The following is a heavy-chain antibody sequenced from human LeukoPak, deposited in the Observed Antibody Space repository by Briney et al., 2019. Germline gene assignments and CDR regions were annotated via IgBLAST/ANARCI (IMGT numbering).Heavy chain of an antibody. CDR3: ARGQWGSSNYYYYYMDV. CDR1: GYTFTGCY. J-gene: IGHJ6*03. V-gene: IGHV1-2*06. Sequence: ASVKVSCKASGYTFTGCYMHWVRQAPGQGLEWMGRINPNSGGTNYAQKFQGRVTMTRDTSISTAYMELSRLRSDDTAVYYCARGQWGSSNYYYYYMDVWGKGTTVTVSS. D-gene: IGHD6-6*01. CDR2: INPNSGGT.